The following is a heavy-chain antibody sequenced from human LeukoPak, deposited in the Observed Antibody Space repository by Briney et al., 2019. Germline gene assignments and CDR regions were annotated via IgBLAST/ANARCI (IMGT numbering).Heavy chain of an antibody. J-gene: IGHJ4*02. V-gene: IGHV4-34*01. D-gene: IGHD2-15*01. CDR1: GGSFSGYY. Sequence: SETLSLTCAVYGGSFSGYYWSWIRQPLGKGLEWIGEINHSGSTNYNPSLKSRVTISVDTSKNQFSLKLSSVTAADTAVYYCARSNDIVVVVAATQGSFDYWGQGTLVTVSS. CDR2: INHSGST. CDR3: ARSNDIVVVVAATQGSFDY.